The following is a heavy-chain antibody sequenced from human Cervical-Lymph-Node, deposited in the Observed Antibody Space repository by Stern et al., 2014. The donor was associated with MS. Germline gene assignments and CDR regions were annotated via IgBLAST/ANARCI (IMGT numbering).Heavy chain of an antibody. D-gene: IGHD3-22*01. V-gene: IGHV1-58*01. CDR2: NVVGSGNT. CDR1: GFTFTSSA. J-gene: IGHJ3*02. Sequence: QLVESGPEVKKPGTSVKVSCKASGFTFTSSAVQWVRQARGQRPEWIGWNVVGSGNTNYAQKFQERVTITRDMSTSTAYMELSSLRSEDTAVYYCAAEPMYYSDSVGAFDIWGQGTMVTVSS. CDR3: AAEPMYYSDSVGAFDI.